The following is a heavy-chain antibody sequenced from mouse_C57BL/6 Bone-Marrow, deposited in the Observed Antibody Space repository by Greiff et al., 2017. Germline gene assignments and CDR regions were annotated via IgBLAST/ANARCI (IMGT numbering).Heavy chain of an antibody. CDR1: GYTFTSYW. J-gene: IGHJ1*03. V-gene: IGHV1-64*01. CDR3: ARSHYYGSSYPWYFDV. CDR2: IHPNSGST. D-gene: IGHD1-1*01. Sequence: QVQLQQPGAELVKPGASVKLSCKASGYTFTSYWMHWVKQRPGQGLEWIGMIHPNSGSTNYNEKFKSKATLTVDKSSSTAHMQLSSLTSEDSAVYYCARSHYYGSSYPWYFDVWGTGTTVTVSS.